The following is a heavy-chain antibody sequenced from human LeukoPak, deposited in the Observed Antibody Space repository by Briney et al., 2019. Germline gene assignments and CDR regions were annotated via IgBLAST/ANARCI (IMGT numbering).Heavy chain of an antibody. CDR3: ARGLMIVVGPFYYFYYYMDV. J-gene: IGHJ6*03. V-gene: IGHV4-59*12. CDR1: GGSISSYY. Sequence: SETLSLTCTVSGGSISSYYWSWIRQPPGMGLEWVGYIYYSGSTNYNPSLKSRVPISVDTSKNQCSLKLSSVTAADTAVYYCARGLMIVVGPFYYFYYYMDVWGTGTTVIVSS. CDR2: IYYSGST. D-gene: IGHD3-22*01.